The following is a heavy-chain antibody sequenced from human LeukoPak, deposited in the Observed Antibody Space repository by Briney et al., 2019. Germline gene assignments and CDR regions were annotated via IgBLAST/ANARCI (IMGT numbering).Heavy chain of an antibody. Sequence: ASVKVSCKASGYTFTGQYLHWVRQAPGQGLEWMGWINPNSGAIKYSQKFQGRVSMTRDTSITTVYMDLSSLRSDDTAVYYCARVKKLMPEFEFWGQGTLVTVSS. CDR3: ARVKKLMPEFEF. D-gene: IGHD2-2*01. J-gene: IGHJ4*02. CDR2: INPNSGAI. CDR1: GYTFTGQY. V-gene: IGHV1-2*02.